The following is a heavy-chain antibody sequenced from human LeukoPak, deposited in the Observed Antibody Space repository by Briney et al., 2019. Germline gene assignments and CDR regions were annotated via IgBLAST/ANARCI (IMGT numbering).Heavy chain of an antibody. V-gene: IGHV3-23*01. J-gene: IGHJ4*02. D-gene: IGHD6-6*01. CDR2: ISGSGGST. Sequence: GGSLRLSCGASGFTFSSYAMSWVRQAPGKALEWVSAISGSGGSTYYADSVKGRFTISRDNSKNALYLQMNSLRAEDTAVYYCAKEPYSSSSPYYFDYWGQGTLVTVSS. CDR3: AKEPYSSSSPYYFDY. CDR1: GFTFSSYA.